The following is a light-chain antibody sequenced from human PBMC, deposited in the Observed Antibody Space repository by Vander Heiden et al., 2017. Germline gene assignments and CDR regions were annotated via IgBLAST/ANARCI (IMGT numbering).Light chain of an antibody. CDR3: NSYSTSSSYV. CDR1: SSDVGGYNY. CDR2: EVS. J-gene: IGLJ1*01. Sequence: QSALTQPASVSGSPGQSITISCTGTSSDVGGYNYVSWYQQHPGKATKLMIYEVSNRPSGVSNRFSGSKSGNTASLTISGLQAEDEADYYCNSYSTSSSYVFGSGTKVTVL. V-gene: IGLV2-14*01.